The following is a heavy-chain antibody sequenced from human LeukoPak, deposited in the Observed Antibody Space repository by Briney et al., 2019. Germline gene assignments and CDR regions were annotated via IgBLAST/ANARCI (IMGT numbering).Heavy chain of an antibody. CDR1: GYTFTGYY. V-gene: IGHV1-2*02. CDR2: INPNSGGT. CDR3: ARPSTYYYDSSGYYYGY. D-gene: IGHD3-22*01. Sequence: ASVTVSCKASGYTFTGYYMHWVRQAPGPGLEWMGWINPNSGGTNYAQKFQGRVTMTRDTSISTAYMELSRLRSDDTAVYYCARPSTYYYDSSGYYYGYWGQGTLVTVSS. J-gene: IGHJ4*02.